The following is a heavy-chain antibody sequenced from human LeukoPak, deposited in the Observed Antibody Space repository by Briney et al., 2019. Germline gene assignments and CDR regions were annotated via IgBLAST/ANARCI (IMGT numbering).Heavy chain of an antibody. CDR2: IYYSGST. Sequence: PSETLSLTCTVSGGSISSSSYYWGWIRQPPGKGLEWIGNIYYSGSTYYNPSLKSRVTIFVDTSKNQFSLKLTSVTAADTAVYYCARDPASGYSTKRYYFDNWGQGTLVTVSS. J-gene: IGHJ4*02. D-gene: IGHD6-13*01. V-gene: IGHV4-39*02. CDR1: GGSISSSSYY. CDR3: ARDPASGYSTKRYYFDN.